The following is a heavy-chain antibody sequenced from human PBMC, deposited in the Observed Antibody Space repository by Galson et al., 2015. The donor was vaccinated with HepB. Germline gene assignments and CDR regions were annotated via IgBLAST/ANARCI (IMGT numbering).Heavy chain of an antibody. Sequence: SETLSLTCAVYGGSFSGYYWSWIRQPPGKGLEWIGEINHSGSTNYNPSLKSRVTISVDTSKNQFSLKLSSVTAADTAVYYCASPYYYDSSGYKDNYYGMDVWGQGTTVTVSS. CDR3: ASPYYYDSSGYKDNYYGMDV. V-gene: IGHV4-34*01. J-gene: IGHJ6*02. CDR1: GGSFSGYY. CDR2: INHSGST. D-gene: IGHD3-22*01.